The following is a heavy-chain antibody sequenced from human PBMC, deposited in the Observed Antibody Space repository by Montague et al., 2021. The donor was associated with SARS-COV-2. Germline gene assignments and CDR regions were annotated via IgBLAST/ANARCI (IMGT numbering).Heavy chain of an antibody. V-gene: IGHV4-4*02. CDR2: ISYGGIA. J-gene: IGHJ4*02. Sequence: SETLSLTCAVSGVSITSTNWWCLVRQPPGKGLEWMVEISYGGIATYNPSLKSRATISMDRSRNLFSLKLISVTAADTAIYYCAGKVSTVPADYWGQGTLVTVS. CDR3: AGKVSTVPADY. CDR1: GVSITSTNW. D-gene: IGHD4-11*01.